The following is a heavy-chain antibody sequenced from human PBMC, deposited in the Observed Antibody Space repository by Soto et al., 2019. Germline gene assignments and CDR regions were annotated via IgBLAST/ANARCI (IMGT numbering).Heavy chain of an antibody. V-gene: IGHV4-39*02. J-gene: IGHJ4*02. Sequence: SETLSLTCTVSGVSVRSSSYYWGWIRQPPGKGLEWIGSISYSGSTYYNPSLKSRVTISVDTSKNQFSLTLTSVTAADTAVYYCARDSNLRFLEWPHYFDYWGRGTLVTVSS. D-gene: IGHD3-3*01. CDR1: GVSVRSSSYY. CDR3: ARDSNLRFLEWPHYFDY. CDR2: ISYSGST.